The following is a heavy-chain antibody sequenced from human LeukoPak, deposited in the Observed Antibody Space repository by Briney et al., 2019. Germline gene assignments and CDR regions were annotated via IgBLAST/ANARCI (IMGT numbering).Heavy chain of an antibody. CDR2: INHSGST. J-gene: IGHJ4*02. D-gene: IGHD2-15*01. CDR1: GGSFSGYY. CDR3: AGRYCSGGSCREDY. Sequence: SETLSLTCAVYGGSFSGYYWSWIRQPPGKGLEWIGEINHSGSTNYNPSLKSRVTISVDTSKNQFSLKLSSVTAADTAVYYCAGRYCSGGSCREDYWGQGTLVTVSS. V-gene: IGHV4-34*01.